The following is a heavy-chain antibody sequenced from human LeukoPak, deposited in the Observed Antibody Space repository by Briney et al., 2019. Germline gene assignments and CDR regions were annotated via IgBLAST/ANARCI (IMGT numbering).Heavy chain of an antibody. CDR3: AREADGSDY. J-gene: IGHJ4*02. CDR2: ISYDGSNK. D-gene: IGHD3-10*01. V-gene: IGHV3-30*03. Sequence: PGGSLRLSCAASGFTFTSYGMHWVRQAPGKGLEWVAAISYDGSNKFYADSVKGRFTISRDNSKNTLYLQMNSLRAEDTAVYYCAREADGSDYWGQGTLVTVSS. CDR1: GFTFTSYG.